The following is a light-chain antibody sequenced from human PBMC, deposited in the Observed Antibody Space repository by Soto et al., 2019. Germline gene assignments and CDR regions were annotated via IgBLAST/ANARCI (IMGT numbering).Light chain of an antibody. CDR2: AAS. V-gene: IGKV3-20*01. CDR1: QSVSSNY. J-gene: IGKJ2*01. CDR3: QQYGSSRNI. Sequence: EIVLTQSPGTLSLSPGERVTLSCRASQSVSSNYLAWYQHKPGQAPRLLIYAASSRATGIPDRFSGSGSGTDFTLTISRLEPEDFAVYYCQQYGSSRNIFGQGTKLEIK.